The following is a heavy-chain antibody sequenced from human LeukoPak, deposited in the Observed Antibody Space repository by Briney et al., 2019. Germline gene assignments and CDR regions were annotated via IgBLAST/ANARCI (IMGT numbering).Heavy chain of an antibody. CDR3: ARDAGARGDVFDI. CDR1: GFTFSSYS. Sequence: GGSLRLSCAASGFTFSSYSMNWVRQAPGKGLEWVSSISSSSSYIYYADSVKGRFTISRDNAKNSLYLQMNSLKTEDTAVYYCARDAGARGDVFDIWGQGTMVSVSS. V-gene: IGHV3-21*04. J-gene: IGHJ3*02. D-gene: IGHD3-10*01. CDR2: ISSSSSYI.